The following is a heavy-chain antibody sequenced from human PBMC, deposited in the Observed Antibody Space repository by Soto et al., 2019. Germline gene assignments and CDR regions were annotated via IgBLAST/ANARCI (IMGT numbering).Heavy chain of an antibody. Sequence: QVQLVQSGAEVEKPGASVKLSCKAFGYTFINYYMHWVRQAPGPGLEWMGLINPTDGRATYAQKFQGRFTMTRDTSTSTVYMELSSLRSEDTAVYYCTRADAYGDYDYWGQGTLVTVSS. CDR1: GYTFINYY. D-gene: IGHD4-17*01. CDR2: INPTDGRA. V-gene: IGHV1-46*01. CDR3: TRADAYGDYDY. J-gene: IGHJ4*02.